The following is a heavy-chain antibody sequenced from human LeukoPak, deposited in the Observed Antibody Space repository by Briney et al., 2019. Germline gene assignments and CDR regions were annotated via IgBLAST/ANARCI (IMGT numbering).Heavy chain of an antibody. CDR1: GGSISSSNY. Sequence: SETLSLTCAVSGGSISSSNYWSWVRQPPGKGLDWIGEINHSGTTNYNPSLRSRVTISVDTSKNLFSLKLSSVTAADTAVYYCARAGCSGGSCYLNYWGQGTLVTVSS. J-gene: IGHJ4*02. CDR3: ARAGCSGGSCYLNY. CDR2: INHSGTT. V-gene: IGHV4-4*02. D-gene: IGHD2-15*01.